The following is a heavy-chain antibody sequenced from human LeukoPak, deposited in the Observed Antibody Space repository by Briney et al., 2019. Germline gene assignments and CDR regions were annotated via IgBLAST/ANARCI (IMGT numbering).Heavy chain of an antibody. CDR3: AKEVTRRSSGSPYDY. CDR2: ISGSGGST. Sequence: PGGSLRLSCAASGFTFSRYAMSWVRQAPGKGLEWVSAISGSGGSTYYADSVKGRFTISRDNSKNTLYLQMNSLRAEDTAVYYCAKEVTRRSSGSPYDYWGQGTLVTVSS. D-gene: IGHD6-19*01. J-gene: IGHJ4*02. CDR1: GFTFSRYA. V-gene: IGHV3-23*01.